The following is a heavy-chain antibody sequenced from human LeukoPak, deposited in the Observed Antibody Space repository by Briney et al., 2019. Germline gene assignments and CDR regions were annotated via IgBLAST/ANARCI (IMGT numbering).Heavy chain of an antibody. CDR3: ARGGTGATRDDTFDI. D-gene: IGHD1-7*01. CDR1: AFPFSTYS. V-gene: IGHV3-21*01. Sequence: GSLRLSCAASAFPFSTYSMNWVRQAPGKGLEWVSSISSGSGIIFYADSVKGRFTISRDNAENSLYLQMNSLRAEDTAVYFCARGGTGATRDDTFDIWGQGAMVTVSS. J-gene: IGHJ3*02. CDR2: ISSGSGII.